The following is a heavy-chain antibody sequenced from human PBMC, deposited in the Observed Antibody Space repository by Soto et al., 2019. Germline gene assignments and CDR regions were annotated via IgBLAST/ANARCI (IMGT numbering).Heavy chain of an antibody. Sequence: QVQLVQSGAEMKNPGASVKVSCKASGYTFTRYGIDWARQAPGQGLEWMGWINTYNGNTNYAQNVQGRVTLTTDTSTSTAYMELRSLRSNDTAIYYCAMVDVYVTPSPQDVWGQGTTVIVSS. CDR3: AMVDVYVTPSPQDV. CDR1: GYTFTRYG. CDR2: INTYNGNT. J-gene: IGHJ6*02. D-gene: IGHD3-16*01. V-gene: IGHV1-18*01.